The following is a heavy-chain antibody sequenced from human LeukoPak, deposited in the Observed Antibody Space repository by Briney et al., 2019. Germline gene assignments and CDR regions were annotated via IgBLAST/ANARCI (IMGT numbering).Heavy chain of an antibody. CDR2: IIPIFGTA. V-gene: IGHV1-69*13. CDR1: RSTFRTYA. Sequence: SEKVSYKPPRSTFRTYAISWELSAAGQGLEKMGGIIPIFGTANYAQKFQGRVTITADESTSTAYMELSSLRSEDTAVYYCARYCSSTSFLAFDLWGRGTLVSVSS. J-gene: IGHJ2*01. D-gene: IGHD2-2*01. CDR3: ARYCSSTSFLAFDL.